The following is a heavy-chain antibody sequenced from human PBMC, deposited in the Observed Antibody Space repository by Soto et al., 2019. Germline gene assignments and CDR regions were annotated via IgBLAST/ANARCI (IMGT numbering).Heavy chain of an antibody. J-gene: IGHJ4*02. Sequence: PGGSLRLSCAASGFTFSSYAMSWVRQAPGKGLEWVSGISGSGGSTHYADSVKGRFTISRDNSKNTLYLQMNSLRAEDTAVYYCAKHSGSFLYPPSGFDYWGQGTLVTVSS. CDR1: GFTFSSYA. CDR2: ISGSGGST. V-gene: IGHV3-23*01. D-gene: IGHD1-26*01. CDR3: AKHSGSFLYPPSGFDY.